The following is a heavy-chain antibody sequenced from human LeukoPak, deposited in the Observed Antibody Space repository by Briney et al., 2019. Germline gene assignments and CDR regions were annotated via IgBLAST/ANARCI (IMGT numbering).Heavy chain of an antibody. CDR1: GFTFSSYA. D-gene: IGHD2-15*01. Sequence: GGSLRLSCAASGFTFSSYAMSWVRQAPGKGLEWVSAISGSGGSTYYADSVKGRFTISRDNSKNTLYLQMNSLRAEDTAVYYCAKHKGKYCSGGSCYFDAFDIWGQGTMVTVSS. CDR3: AKHKGKYCSGGSCYFDAFDI. CDR2: ISGSGGST. V-gene: IGHV3-23*01. J-gene: IGHJ3*02.